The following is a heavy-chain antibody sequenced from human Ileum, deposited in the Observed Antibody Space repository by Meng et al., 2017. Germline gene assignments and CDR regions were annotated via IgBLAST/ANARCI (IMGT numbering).Heavy chain of an antibody. D-gene: IGHD3-10*01. CDR2: TYYRSKWYS. Sequence: QPSGQVRLNTSQTPTPPCACSGGSVPSDIAAWNWFRQSQLKGLEWLGRTYYRSKWYSEYAVSVKSRISITPDTSKNQFSLQMNSVTPEDTTVYYCASGSDSLDYWGPGTLVTVSS. CDR3: ASGSDSLDY. V-gene: IGHV6-1*02. J-gene: IGHJ4*02. CDR1: GGSVPSDIAA.